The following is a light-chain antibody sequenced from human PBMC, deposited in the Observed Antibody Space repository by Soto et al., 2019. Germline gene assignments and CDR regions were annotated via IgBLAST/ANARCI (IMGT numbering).Light chain of an antibody. CDR3: QHSYTTPIT. Sequence: DIQKTQSPSSLSAYEGDRVTITCRASQSISSYLNWYQQKPGKAPKLLIYAASSLQSGVPSRFSGSGSGTDFTLTISSLQPEDFATYYCQHSYTTPITFGQGTRLEIK. CDR2: AAS. V-gene: IGKV1-39*01. CDR1: QSISSY. J-gene: IGKJ5*01.